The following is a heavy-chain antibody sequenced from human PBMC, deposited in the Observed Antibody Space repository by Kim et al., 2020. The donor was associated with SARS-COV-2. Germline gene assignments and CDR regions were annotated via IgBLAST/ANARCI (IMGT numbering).Heavy chain of an antibody. V-gene: IGHV3-23*01. CDR3: AKELRMTTQTTGGDLFDY. CDR1: GFTFNTYA. Sequence: GGSLRLSCVPSGFTFNTYAINWVRQAPGKGLEWVSGISGGGGSTYYADSVKGRFTISRDNSKNTLYLQMNSLRAEDTAVYYCAKELRMTTQTTGGDLFDYWGQGTLVTVSS. J-gene: IGHJ4*02. D-gene: IGHD4-17*01. CDR2: ISGGGGST.